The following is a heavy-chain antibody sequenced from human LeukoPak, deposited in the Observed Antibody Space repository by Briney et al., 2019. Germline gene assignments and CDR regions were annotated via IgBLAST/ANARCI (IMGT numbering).Heavy chain of an antibody. CDR3: ARGSPDV. CDR1: GFTFSSYS. Sequence: GXXRLSCAASGFTFSSYSMNWVRQAPGKGLEWVSSISSSSSYIYYADSVKGRFTNSRDNAKNSLYLQMNSLRAEDTAVYYCARGSPDVWGKGTTVTVSS. V-gene: IGHV3-21*01. CDR2: ISSSSSYI. J-gene: IGHJ6*04.